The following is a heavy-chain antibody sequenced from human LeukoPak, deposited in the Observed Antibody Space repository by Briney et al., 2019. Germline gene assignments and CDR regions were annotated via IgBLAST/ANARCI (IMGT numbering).Heavy chain of an antibody. CDR1: GYTFTSYY. Sequence: ASVKASCKASGYTFTSYYMHWVRQAPGQGLEWMGIINPRGGSTSYAQKFQGRVTMTRDTSTSTVYMELSSLRSEDTAVYYCAIGGVRNVSNGGYVGWFDPWGQGTLVTVSS. CDR2: INPRGGST. D-gene: IGHD5-12*01. CDR3: AIGGVRNVSNGGYVGWFDP. J-gene: IGHJ5*02. V-gene: IGHV1-46*01.